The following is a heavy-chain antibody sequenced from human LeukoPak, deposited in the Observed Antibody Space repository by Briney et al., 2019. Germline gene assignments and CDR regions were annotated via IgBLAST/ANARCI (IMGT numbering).Heavy chain of an antibody. CDR2: IKSKGSGGTT. J-gene: IGHJ4*02. D-gene: IGHD6-19*01. V-gene: IGHV3-15*01. CDR3: TTDRGSGWPFDY. Sequence: GGSLRLSCAVSGIPFINAWMTWVRQAPGKGLEWIGRIKSKGSGGTTDCTAPVKGRFTISRDDSNNTLYLQMNSLKTEDTAVYYCTTDRGSGWPFDYWGQGTLVTVSS. CDR1: GIPFINAW.